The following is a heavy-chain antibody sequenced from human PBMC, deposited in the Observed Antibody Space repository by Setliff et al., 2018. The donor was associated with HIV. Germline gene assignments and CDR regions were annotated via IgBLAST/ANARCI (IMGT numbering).Heavy chain of an antibody. J-gene: IGHJ4*02. D-gene: IGHD6-25*01. CDR1: GFTVSSYY. CDR2: IYSDGST. Sequence: PGGSLRLSCAASGFTVSSYYMAWVRQAPGKGLEWVSTIYSDGSTYHADSVKGRFTLSRDTSKNTLSLQMNTLRPEDTAVYFCARVLQYNSALDNWGLGTLVTVSS. V-gene: IGHV3-66*02. CDR3: ARVLQYNSALDN.